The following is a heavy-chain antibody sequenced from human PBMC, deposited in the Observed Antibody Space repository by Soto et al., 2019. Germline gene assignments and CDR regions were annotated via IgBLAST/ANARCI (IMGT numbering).Heavy chain of an antibody. CDR2: VSYDGRKQ. J-gene: IGHJ3*01. CDR3: ARDISSVVGTRGDAFDF. CDR1: GFTFSNYA. Sequence: QVQLMESGGGVVLPGKSLRLTCTASGFTFSNYAVHWDRQAPGKRPEWVAGVSYDGRKQYYADSLKGRVTISRDNSKKTIYLQINSLRPDDTALFYCARDISSVVGTRGDAFDFWGQGTMVTVSS. D-gene: IGHD6-19*01. V-gene: IGHV3-30*04.